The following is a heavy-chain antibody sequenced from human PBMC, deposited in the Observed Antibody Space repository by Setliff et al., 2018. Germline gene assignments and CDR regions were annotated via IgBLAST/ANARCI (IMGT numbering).Heavy chain of an antibody. CDR1: GFTFSSYA. J-gene: IGHJ3*02. D-gene: IGHD3-22*01. CDR3: AKDVGITMIVVAPDAFDI. V-gene: IGHV3-23*01. CDR2: ISGSGGST. Sequence: PGGSLRLSCAASGFTFSSYAMSWVRQAPGKGLEWVSAISGSGGSTYSADSVKGRFTISRDNSKNTLYLQMNSRRADDTAVYYCAKDVGITMIVVAPDAFDIWGQGTMVTVSS.